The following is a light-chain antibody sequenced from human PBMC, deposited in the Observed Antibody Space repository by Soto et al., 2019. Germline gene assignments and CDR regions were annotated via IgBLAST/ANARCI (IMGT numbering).Light chain of an antibody. CDR3: QSYDSTLSARYV. Sequence: QSALTQPPSASGSPGESVTVSCTGASSDVGRYDYVSWYQQHPGKAPKLLIYGVTKRPSGVPDRFSGSKSGNTASLAITGLQAEDEGDYYCQSYDSTLSARYVFGTGTKLTVL. CDR1: SSDVGRYDY. J-gene: IGLJ1*01. V-gene: IGLV2-8*01. CDR2: GVT.